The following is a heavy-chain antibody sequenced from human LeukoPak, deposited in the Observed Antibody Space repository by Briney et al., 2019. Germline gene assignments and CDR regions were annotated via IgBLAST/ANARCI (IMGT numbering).Heavy chain of an antibody. CDR1: GFTFSSYA. CDR3: ARDQGIAVAGTAPDY. D-gene: IGHD6-19*01. V-gene: IGHV3-30*04. Sequence: GGSLRLSCAASGFTFSSYAMHWVRQAPGKGLEWVAVISYDGSNKYYADSVKGRFTISRDNSKNTLYLQMNSLRAEDTAVYYCARDQGIAVAGTAPDYWGQGTLVTVSS. J-gene: IGHJ4*02. CDR2: ISYDGSNK.